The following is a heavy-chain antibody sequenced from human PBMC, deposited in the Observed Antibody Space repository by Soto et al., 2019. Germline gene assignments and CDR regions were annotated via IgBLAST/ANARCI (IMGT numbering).Heavy chain of an antibody. CDR3: ARGPQDSYGMDV. CDR2: INTGTAST. V-gene: IGHV1-3*04. J-gene: IGHJ6*02. CDR1: GYSFSDYT. Sequence: QVHLVQSGAEVKKPGASVKVSCKASGYSFSDYTIHWVRRAPGQPPEWMARINTGTASTEYSQKFQGRVTITRDTSATTAYMDLSSLRSEDTAVYYCARGPQDSYGMDVWGQGTPVTVS.